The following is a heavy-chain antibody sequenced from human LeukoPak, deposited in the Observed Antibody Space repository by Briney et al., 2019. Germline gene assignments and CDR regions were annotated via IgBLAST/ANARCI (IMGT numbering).Heavy chain of an antibody. D-gene: IGHD3-3*01. Sequence: SETLSLTCTVSGGSISSASYYWSWIRQPAGKGLEWIGRIYTSGSTNYNPSLKSRVTISVDTSKNQFSLKLSSVTAAGTAVYYCARGRGQLRFLEWLGYFDYWGQGTLVTVPS. CDR2: IYTSGST. V-gene: IGHV4-61*02. J-gene: IGHJ4*02. CDR3: ARGRGQLRFLEWLGYFDY. CDR1: GGSISSASYY.